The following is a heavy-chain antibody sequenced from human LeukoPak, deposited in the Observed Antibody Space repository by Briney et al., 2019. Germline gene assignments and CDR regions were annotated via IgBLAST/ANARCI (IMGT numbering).Heavy chain of an antibody. CDR2: ISYDGRNE. Sequence: QTGGSLRLSCAASGLSFSRFAMHWVRQAPGKGLEWVTVISYDGRNEYHADSVKGRFTISRDNSKNTLYLQLNSLRAEDTAVYYCARGGLTVFGVVTGYFDYWGQGTLVTVSS. J-gene: IGHJ4*02. D-gene: IGHD3-3*01. CDR3: ARGGLTVFGVVTGYFDY. CDR1: GLSFSRFA. V-gene: IGHV3-30*04.